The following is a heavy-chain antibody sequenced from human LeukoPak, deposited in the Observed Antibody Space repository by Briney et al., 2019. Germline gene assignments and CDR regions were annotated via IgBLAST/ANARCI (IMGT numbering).Heavy chain of an antibody. Sequence: GGSLRLSCAASGFTFSSYSMNWVRQAPGKGLEWVSYISSSSSTIYYADSVKGRFTISRDNAKNSLYLQMNSLRDEDTAVYYCARARWYSGSYGLDYWGRGPLVTVSS. V-gene: IGHV3-48*02. J-gene: IGHJ4*02. D-gene: IGHD1-26*01. CDR3: ARARWYSGSYGLDY. CDR2: ISSSSSTI. CDR1: GFTFSSYS.